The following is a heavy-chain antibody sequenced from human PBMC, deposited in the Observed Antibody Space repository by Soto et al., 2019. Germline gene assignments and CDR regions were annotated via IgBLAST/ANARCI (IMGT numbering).Heavy chain of an antibody. Sequence: PSETLSLTCTVSGGSFSSYYCNWVRKSAGKGLEWIGRVYPTGSTTYNPSLKSRVTISVDTSKNQFSLKLSSVTAADTAVYYCARAWPRRIIDYWGQGTLVTVSS. CDR3: ARAWPRRIIDY. CDR2: VYPTGST. D-gene: IGHD2-15*01. CDR1: GGSFSSYY. V-gene: IGHV4-4*07. J-gene: IGHJ4*02.